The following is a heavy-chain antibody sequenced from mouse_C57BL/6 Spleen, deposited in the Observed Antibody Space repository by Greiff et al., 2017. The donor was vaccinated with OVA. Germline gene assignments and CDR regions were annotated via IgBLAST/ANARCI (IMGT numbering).Heavy chain of an antibody. V-gene: IGHV14-4*01. CDR2: IDPENGDT. CDR1: GFNLKDDY. D-gene: IGHD1-1*01. CDR3: TTDYYGSSLYYAMDY. J-gene: IGHJ4*01. Sequence: VQLQQSGAELVRPGASVKLSCTASGFNLKDDYMHWVKQRPEQGLEWIGWIDPENGDTEYASKFPGKATITADTSSNTAYLQHSSLTSEDTAVYYCTTDYYGSSLYYAMDYWGQGTSVTVSS.